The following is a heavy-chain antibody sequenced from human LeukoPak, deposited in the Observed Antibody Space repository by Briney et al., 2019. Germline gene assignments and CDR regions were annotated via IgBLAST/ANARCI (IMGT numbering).Heavy chain of an antibody. CDR1: GFTFSSYA. CDR3: AKGFEGTSWSDRDY. Sequence: GGSLRLSCAASGFTFSSYAMSWVRQAPGKELEWVSAISGSGGSTYYADSVKGRFTISRDNSKNTLYLQMNSLRAEDTAVYYCAKGFEGTSWSDRDYWGQGTLVTVSS. CDR2: ISGSGGST. J-gene: IGHJ4*02. D-gene: IGHD2-2*01. V-gene: IGHV3-23*01.